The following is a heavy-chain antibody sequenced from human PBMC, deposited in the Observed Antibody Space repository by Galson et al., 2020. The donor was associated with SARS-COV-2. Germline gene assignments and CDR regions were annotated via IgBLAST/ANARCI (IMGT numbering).Heavy chain of an antibody. D-gene: IGHD6-13*01. CDR3: VKEEAGAGNWYFDL. J-gene: IGHJ2*01. Sequence: GESLKNSCAASGFAFSSTWMHWVRQAPGKGLVWVSRIHYDGSTSYADSVQGRFSISRDNAINMLFLQMSSLRVDDTAVYYCVKEEAGAGNWYFDLWGRGTLVTVTS. CDR2: IHYDGST. CDR1: GFAFSSTW. V-gene: IGHV3-74*01.